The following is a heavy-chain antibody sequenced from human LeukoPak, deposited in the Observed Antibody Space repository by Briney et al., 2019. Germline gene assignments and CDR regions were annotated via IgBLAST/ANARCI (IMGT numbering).Heavy chain of an antibody. V-gene: IGHV3-74*01. CDR1: GFTFSSYW. J-gene: IGHJ4*02. CDR3: ARGHYGPDY. D-gene: IGHD3-10*01. CDR2: INSDGSIT. Sequence: GGSLRLSCAASGFTFSSYWMHWVRQAPGKGLLWVSRINSDGSITSYADSVKGRFTISRDNAKNTLYLQINSLRDEDTAVFFCARGHYGPDYWGQGTVVTVSS.